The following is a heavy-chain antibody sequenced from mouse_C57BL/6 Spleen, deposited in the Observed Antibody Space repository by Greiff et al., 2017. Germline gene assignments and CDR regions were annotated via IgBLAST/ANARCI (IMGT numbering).Heavy chain of an antibody. CDR2: ISGGGGNT. D-gene: IGHD3-1*01. V-gene: IGHV5-9*01. J-gene: IGHJ3*01. CDR1: GFTFSSYT. CDR3: ARNGSSGRAWFAY. Sequence: EVMLVESGGGLVKPGGSLKLSCAASGFTFSSYTMSWVRQTPEKRLEWVVTISGGGGNTYYPDSVKGRFTISRDTANNTPYLQMSSLRSEDTALYYCARNGSSGRAWFAYWGQGTLVTVSA.